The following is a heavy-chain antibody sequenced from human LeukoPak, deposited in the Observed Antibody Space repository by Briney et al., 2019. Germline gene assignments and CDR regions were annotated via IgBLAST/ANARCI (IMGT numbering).Heavy chain of an antibody. Sequence: SETLSLTCTVSGGSISSYYWSWIRQPPGKGLEWIGYIYPSGTTTNYNPSLKSRVTMSLDTSKNQFSLKLTSVTAADTAVYFCAGGSPAAGTNYFDYWGQGALVAVSS. CDR2: IYPSGTTT. J-gene: IGHJ4*02. D-gene: IGHD6-13*01. CDR3: AGGSPAAGTNYFDY. V-gene: IGHV4-4*09. CDR1: GGSISSYY.